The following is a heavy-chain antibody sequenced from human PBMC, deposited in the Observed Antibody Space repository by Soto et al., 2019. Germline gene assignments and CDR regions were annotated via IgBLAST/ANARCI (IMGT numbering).Heavy chain of an antibody. CDR2: INHSGST. CDR3: ARRGRPSPRGWFDP. D-gene: IGHD3-10*01. Sequence: SETLSLTCAVYGGSFSGYYWSWIRQPPGKGLEWIGEINHSGSTNYNPSLKSRVTISVDTSKNQFSLKLSSVTAADTAVYYCARRGRPSPRGWFDPWGQGTLVTVSS. J-gene: IGHJ5*02. CDR1: GGSFSGYY. V-gene: IGHV4-34*01.